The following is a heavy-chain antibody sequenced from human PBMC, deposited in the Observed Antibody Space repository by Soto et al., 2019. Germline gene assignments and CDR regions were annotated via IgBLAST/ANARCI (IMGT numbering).Heavy chain of an antibody. Sequence: SETLSLTCTVSGGSISSGDYFWSWIRQPPGKGLEWIGYIYYSGSTYYNPSLKSRVTISVDTSKNQFSLKLRSVTAADTAVYYCARTSPVAGGFDYWGQGTQVTVSS. D-gene: IGHD6-19*01. J-gene: IGHJ4*02. CDR3: ARTSPVAGGFDY. CDR2: IYYSGST. CDR1: GGSISSGDYF. V-gene: IGHV4-30-4*01.